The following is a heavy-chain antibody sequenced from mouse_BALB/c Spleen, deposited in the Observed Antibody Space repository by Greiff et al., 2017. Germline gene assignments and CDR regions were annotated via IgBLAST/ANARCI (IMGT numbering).Heavy chain of an antibody. Sequence: EVQVVESGGGLVKPGGSLKLSCAASGFTFSDYYMYWVRQTPEKRLEWVATISDGGSYTYYPDSVKGRFTISRDNAKNNLYLQMSSLKSEDTAMYYCARDRDYYGNYEAMDYWGQGTSVTVSS. CDR1: GFTFSDYY. V-gene: IGHV5-4*02. CDR3: ARDRDYYGNYEAMDY. CDR2: ISDGGSYT. J-gene: IGHJ4*01. D-gene: IGHD2-1*01.